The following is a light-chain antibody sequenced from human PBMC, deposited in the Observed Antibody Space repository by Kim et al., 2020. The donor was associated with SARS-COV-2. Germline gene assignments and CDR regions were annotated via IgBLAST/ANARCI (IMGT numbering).Light chain of an antibody. Sequence: ASVGARVTLPCRASQDISSFLAWYQQKPGNAPKFLIYAASTLQTGVPSRFSGSGSGPDFTLTISSLQPEDSATYYCQQVNAYPLTFGGGTKVDIK. V-gene: IGKV1-9*01. CDR3: QQVNAYPLT. CDR2: AAS. CDR1: QDISSF. J-gene: IGKJ4*01.